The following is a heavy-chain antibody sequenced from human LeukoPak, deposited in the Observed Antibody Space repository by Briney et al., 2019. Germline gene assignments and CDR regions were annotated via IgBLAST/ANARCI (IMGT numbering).Heavy chain of an antibody. Sequence: ASVKVSCKASGGTFSSYAISWVRQAPGQGLEWMGGIIPIFGTANYAQKFQGRVTITADESTSTAYMEVSRLRSDDTAVYYCARTLPNYYYGMDVWGQGTTVTVSS. J-gene: IGHJ6*02. CDR2: IIPIFGTA. D-gene: IGHD1-26*01. CDR1: GGTFSSYA. CDR3: ARTLPNYYYGMDV. V-gene: IGHV1-69*13.